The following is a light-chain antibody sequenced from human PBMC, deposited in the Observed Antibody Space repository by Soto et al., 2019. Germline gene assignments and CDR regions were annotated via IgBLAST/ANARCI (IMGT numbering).Light chain of an antibody. CDR1: QSISSW. J-gene: IGKJ1*01. CDR2: KAS. V-gene: IGKV1-5*03. Sequence: DIPMTQSPSTLSASVGDRVTITCRASQSISSWLAWYQQKPGKAPKLLIYKASSLESGVPSRFSGSGSGTEFTLTISSLQPDDFATYYCQHYNSYSEAFGQRTKVDIK. CDR3: QHYNSYSEA.